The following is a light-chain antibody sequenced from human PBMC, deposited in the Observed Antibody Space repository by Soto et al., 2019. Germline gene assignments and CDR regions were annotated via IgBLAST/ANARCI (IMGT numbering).Light chain of an antibody. J-gene: IGKJ2*01. CDR2: GAS. V-gene: IGKV3-20*01. CDR1: QSVSSSY. Sequence: EIVLTQSPGTLSLSPGERATLSCRASQSVSSSYLAWYQQKPGQAPRLLIYGASSRATGIPDRFSGSGSGTDFTLTISRLEPEDFAVYYCQQCGCSPPAYTFGQGTKLEIK. CDR3: QQCGCSPPAYT.